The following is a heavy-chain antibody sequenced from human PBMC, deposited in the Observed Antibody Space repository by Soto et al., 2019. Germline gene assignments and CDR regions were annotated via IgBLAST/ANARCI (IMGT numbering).Heavy chain of an antibody. CDR1: GYSFTSYW. V-gene: IGHV5-10-1*01. CDR2: IDPSDSYT. CDR3: ARHIRGYDILTGYAPYYYGMDV. Sequence: GESLKISCKGSGYSFTSYWISWVRQMPGKGLEWMGRIDPSDSYTNYSPSFQGHVTISADKSISTAYLQWSSLKASDTAMYYCARHIRGYDILTGYAPYYYGMDVWGQGTTVTVSS. J-gene: IGHJ6*02. D-gene: IGHD3-9*01.